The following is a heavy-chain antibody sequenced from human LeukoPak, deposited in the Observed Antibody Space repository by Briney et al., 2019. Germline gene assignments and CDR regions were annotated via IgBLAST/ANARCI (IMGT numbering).Heavy chain of an antibody. CDR3: ARDGDIVLMVYAVDAFDI. V-gene: IGHV3-21*01. J-gene: IGHJ3*02. CDR2: ISSSSSYI. CDR1: GFTVSSNY. Sequence: GGSLRLSCAASGFTVSSNYMSWVRQAPGKGLEWVSSISSSSSYIYYADSVKGRFTISRDNAKNSLYLQMNSLRAEDTAVYYCARDGDIVLMVYAVDAFDIWGQGTMVTVSS. D-gene: IGHD2-8*01.